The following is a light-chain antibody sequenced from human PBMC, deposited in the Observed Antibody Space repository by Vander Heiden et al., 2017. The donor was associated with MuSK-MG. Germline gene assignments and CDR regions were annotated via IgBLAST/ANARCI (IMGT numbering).Light chain of an antibody. J-gene: IGKJ1*01. V-gene: IGKV3-15*01. CDR1: QSVTNN. CDR3: HQDNTLWT. Sequence: EVVMTQSPATLSLSPGERATFSCRASQSVTNNLDWYQQKPGQAPRLLIYDASNRARGIPDRFSGSGDAKEFTLTSSRRQYEDSAVYYAHQDNTLWTFGQGTKVEIK. CDR2: DAS.